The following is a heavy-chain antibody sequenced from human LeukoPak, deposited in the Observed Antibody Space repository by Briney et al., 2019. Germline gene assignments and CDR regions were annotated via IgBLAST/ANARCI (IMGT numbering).Heavy chain of an antibody. CDR3: ARSIGGAFDY. Sequence: GGSLRLSCAASGFTFSIYSMNWARQAPGKGLEWVSSISSSSIYVYYADSVKGRFTISRDNAKNSLYLQMNSLRAEDTAVYYCARSIGGAFDYWGQGTLVTVSS. CDR2: ISSSSIYV. D-gene: IGHD3-10*01. J-gene: IGHJ4*02. CDR1: GFTFSIYS. V-gene: IGHV3-21*01.